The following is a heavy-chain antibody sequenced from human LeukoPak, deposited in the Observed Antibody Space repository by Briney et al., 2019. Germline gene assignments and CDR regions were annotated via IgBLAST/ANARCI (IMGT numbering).Heavy chain of an antibody. CDR2: FSYSGST. D-gene: IGHD5-12*01. CDR3: ARGPLDSGYTYFDY. V-gene: IGHV4-59*12. Sequence: SETLSLTCTVSGGSISDYYWSWIRQPPGKGPEWIGYFSYSGSTNYNPSLKSRVTVSVDTSRNQFSLNLSSVTAADTAVYYCARGPLDSGYTYFDYWGQGTLVSVAS. CDR1: GGSISDYY. J-gene: IGHJ4*02.